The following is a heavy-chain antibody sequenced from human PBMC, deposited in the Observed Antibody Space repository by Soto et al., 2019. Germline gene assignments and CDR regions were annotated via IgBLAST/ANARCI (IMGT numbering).Heavy chain of an antibody. CDR3: ASGFGCSSTSCYTSWLDP. V-gene: IGHV4-4*02. D-gene: IGHD2-2*02. J-gene: IGHJ5*02. CDR1: GGSISSSNW. CDR2: IYHSGST. Sequence: PSETLSLTCAVSGGSISSSNWWSWVRQPPGKGLEWIGEIYHSGSTNYNPSLKSRVTISVDKSKNQFSLKLSSVTAADTAVYYCASGFGCSSTSCYTSWLDPSGQGTLVTVSS.